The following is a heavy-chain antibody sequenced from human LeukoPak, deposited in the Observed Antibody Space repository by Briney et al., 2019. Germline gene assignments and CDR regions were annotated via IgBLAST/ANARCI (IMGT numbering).Heavy chain of an antibody. CDR3: ARSNYGGKRWFDP. D-gene: IGHD4-23*01. CDR1: EYTFTSYD. V-gene: IGHV1-8*01. CDR2: MNPSSGST. Sequence: GASVKVSCKASEYTFTSYDINWVRQASGQGLEWMGWMNPSSGSTGYAQKFQGRATMTRDTSISTAYMELSSLRSEDTAVYFCARSNYGGKRWFDPWGQGTLVIVSS. J-gene: IGHJ5*02.